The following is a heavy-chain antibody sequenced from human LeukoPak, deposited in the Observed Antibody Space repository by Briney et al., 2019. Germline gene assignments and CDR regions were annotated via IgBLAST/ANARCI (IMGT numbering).Heavy chain of an antibody. J-gene: IGHJ4*02. V-gene: IGHV3-33*08. CDR1: GFRFSSYD. CDR2: IWYDGSNK. CDR3: VRELPPVVQYYFDY. D-gene: IGHD3-22*01. Sequence: GGSLRLSCAASGFRFSSYDMNWVRQAPGKGLEWVAVIWYDGSNKYYADSVKGRFTISRDNSRNTLYLQMNSLRAEDTAVYYCVRELPPVVQYYFDYWGPGTLVTVSS.